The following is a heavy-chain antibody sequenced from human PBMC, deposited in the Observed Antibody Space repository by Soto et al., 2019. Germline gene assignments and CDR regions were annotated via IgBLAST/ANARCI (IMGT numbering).Heavy chain of an antibody. CDR1: GFTVSSNY. CDR2: ISGSGGST. Sequence: EVQLVESGGGLIQPGGSLRLSCAASGFTVSSNYMSWVRQAPGKGLEWVSVISGSGGSTYYADSVKGRFTISRDNSKNTLYLQMNSLRAEDTAVYYCAKDMRIQLWLEGGDWFDPWGQGTLVTVSS. D-gene: IGHD5-18*01. V-gene: IGHV3-23*04. J-gene: IGHJ5*02. CDR3: AKDMRIQLWLEGGDWFDP.